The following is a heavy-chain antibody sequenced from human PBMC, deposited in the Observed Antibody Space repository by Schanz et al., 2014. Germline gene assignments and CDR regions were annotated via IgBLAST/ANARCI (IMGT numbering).Heavy chain of an antibody. Sequence: VQLEQSGAEVKKPGASVKVSCKASGYTFTSYGISWVRQAPGQGLEWLGWIRPDNGHTTYSQKVRDRVIFTTDTSANTAYMELRSLRSDDTAHYYCVRVPSRDVSFDLWGRGTLVTVSS. CDR2: IRPDNGHT. CDR1: GYTFTSYG. D-gene: IGHD3-16*01. CDR3: VRVPSRDVSFDL. V-gene: IGHV1-18*01. J-gene: IGHJ2*01.